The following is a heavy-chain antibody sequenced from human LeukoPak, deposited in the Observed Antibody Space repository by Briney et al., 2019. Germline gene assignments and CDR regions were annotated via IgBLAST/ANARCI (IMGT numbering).Heavy chain of an antibody. V-gene: IGHV1-46*01. Sequence: ASVQVSCKASGYTFRRYYMHWVRQAPGQGLEWMGIINPTGGSTSYAQKFQGRVMMTSDMSTSTVYMELSSLRSDDTAVYFCAREGRAIGDPKDYFYYYYMDVWGKGTTVSVSS. D-gene: IGHD2-21*01. CDR3: AREGRAIGDPKDYFYYYYMDV. CDR1: GYTFRRYY. J-gene: IGHJ6*03. CDR2: INPTGGST.